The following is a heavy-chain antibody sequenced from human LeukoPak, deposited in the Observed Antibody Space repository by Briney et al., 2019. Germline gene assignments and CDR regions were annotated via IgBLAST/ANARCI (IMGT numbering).Heavy chain of an antibody. CDR1: SGSISSYY. Sequence: SETLSLTCTVSSGSISSYYWSWLRQPPGKGLEWIGQIYYSGGTIYNPSLKSRVTISVDTSKNQFSLKLSSVSAADTAAYYCARHGTGQKAFNMWGQGSMVTVSS. CDR2: IYYSGGT. V-gene: IGHV4-59*08. J-gene: IGHJ3*02. D-gene: IGHD1-14*01. CDR3: ARHGTGQKAFNM.